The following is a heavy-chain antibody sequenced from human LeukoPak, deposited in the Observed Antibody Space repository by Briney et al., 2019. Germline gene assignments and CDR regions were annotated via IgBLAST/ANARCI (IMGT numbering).Heavy chain of an antibody. J-gene: IGHJ2*01. CDR3: ARAPGVAEVGRLDL. D-gene: IGHD7-27*01. Sequence: SQTLSLTCTVSGGSISSGDSHWSWIRQPPGKGLEWIGYIFYSGNIYYNPSLKSRLTISLDMSKNQFSLKLSSVTTADTAVYYCARAPGVAEVGRLDLWGRGTLVTVSS. CDR1: GGSISSGDSH. V-gene: IGHV4-30-4*01. CDR2: IFYSGNI.